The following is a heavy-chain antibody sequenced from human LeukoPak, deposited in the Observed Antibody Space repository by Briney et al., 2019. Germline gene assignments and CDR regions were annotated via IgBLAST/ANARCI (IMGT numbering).Heavy chain of an antibody. CDR1: GFTFSDYW. J-gene: IGHJ4*02. V-gene: IGHV3-7*01. D-gene: IGHD6-13*01. CDR3: ARDGTAAGLYFDL. CDR2: IRQDGGEK. Sequence: GGSLRLSCAVSGFTFSDYWMNWVRQAPGKGLEWVASIRQDGGEKSYVDSVKGGLTISRDNTKHSLYLQMSSLRAEDTGVYYCARDGTAAGLYFDLWGQGTLVTVSS.